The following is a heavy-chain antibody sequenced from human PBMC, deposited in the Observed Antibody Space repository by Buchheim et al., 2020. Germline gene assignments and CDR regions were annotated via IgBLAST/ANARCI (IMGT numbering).Heavy chain of an antibody. CDR2: ISSSSGTI. V-gene: IGHV3-11*04. J-gene: IGHJ6*02. CDR1: GFTFSDYY. D-gene: IGHD1-14*01. Sequence: QVQLVESGGGLVKPGGSLRLSCAASGFTFSDYYMSWIRQAPGKGLEWVAYISSSSGTIYYADSVKGRFTISRDNVKNSLYLQMNSLRDEDTAVYYCARDILEPYYYYYGMDVWGQGTT. CDR3: ARDILEPYYYYYGMDV.